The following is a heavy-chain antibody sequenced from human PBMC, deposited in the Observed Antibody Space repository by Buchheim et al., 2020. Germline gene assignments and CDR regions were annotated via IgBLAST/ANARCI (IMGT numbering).Heavy chain of an antibody. CDR3: AREVGRYDWFDP. V-gene: IGHV5-51*01. CDR1: GYSFSSYR. D-gene: IGHD3-9*01. Sequence: EVQLVQSGAEVKKPGESLKISCKGFGYSFSSYRIGWVRQMPGKGLEWMGIIYPRDSDTTYSPSFQGQVTISADKSITTACPQWSSLKASDTAVYYCAREVGRYDWFDPWGQGTL. J-gene: IGHJ5*02. CDR2: IYPRDSDT.